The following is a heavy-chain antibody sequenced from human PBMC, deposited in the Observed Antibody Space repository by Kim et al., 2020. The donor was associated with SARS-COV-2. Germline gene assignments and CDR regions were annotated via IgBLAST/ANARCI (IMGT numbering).Heavy chain of an antibody. V-gene: IGHV4-39*01. CDR2: IYYSGST. J-gene: IGHJ4*02. D-gene: IGHD6-13*01. CDR1: GGSISSSSYY. Sequence: SETLSLTCTVSGGSISSSSYYWGWIRQPPGKGLEWIGSIYYSGSTYYNPSLKSRVTISVDTSKNQFSLKLSSVTAADTAVYYCARPSSAAGPRDYWGQGTLVTVSS. CDR3: ARPSSAAGPRDY.